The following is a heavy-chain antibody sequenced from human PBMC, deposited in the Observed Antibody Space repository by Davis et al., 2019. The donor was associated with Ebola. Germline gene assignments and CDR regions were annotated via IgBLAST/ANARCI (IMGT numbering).Heavy chain of an antibody. CDR1: GFTFSSYG. CDR3: TRRGCSSTSCSITPMDY. J-gene: IGHJ4*02. V-gene: IGHV3-33*01. Sequence: GGSLRLSCAASGFTFSSYGMHWVRQAPGKGQEWVAVTWYDGSNKYYADSVKGRFTISRDNSKNTLYLQMNSLRAEDTAVYYCTRRGCSSTSCSITPMDYWGQGTLVTVSS. D-gene: IGHD2-2*01. CDR2: TWYDGSNK.